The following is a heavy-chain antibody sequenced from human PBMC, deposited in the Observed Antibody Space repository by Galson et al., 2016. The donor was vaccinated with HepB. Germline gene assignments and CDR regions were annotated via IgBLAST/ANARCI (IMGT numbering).Heavy chain of an antibody. CDR3: ARHREMWLMDY. J-gene: IGHJ4*02. CDR2: IYPGDSDI. D-gene: IGHD5-12*01. Sequence: SGAEVKKPGESLKISCKGSGYNFTTYWIGWVRQKPGKGLEWMGIIYPGDSDIRYSPSFQGQVSLSADKSISTAYLQLSSLKASYNAVYYCARHREMWLMDYWGPGILVPVSS. V-gene: IGHV5-51*01. CDR1: GYNFTTYW.